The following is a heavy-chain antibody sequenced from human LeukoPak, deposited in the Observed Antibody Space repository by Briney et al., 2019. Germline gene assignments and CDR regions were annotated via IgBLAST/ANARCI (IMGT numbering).Heavy chain of an antibody. V-gene: IGHV3-7*04. Sequence: GSLRLSCAASGITFCRSWMSWVRPAPGEGLEWGAFIKEDGSEKYYVDSVKGRFTISRDNAKKSLYLQMNSLRAEDTAVYYCARETEMANLDYWGQGTLVTVSS. D-gene: IGHD5-24*01. CDR1: GITFCRSW. CDR2: IKEDGSEK. CDR3: ARETEMANLDY. J-gene: IGHJ4*02.